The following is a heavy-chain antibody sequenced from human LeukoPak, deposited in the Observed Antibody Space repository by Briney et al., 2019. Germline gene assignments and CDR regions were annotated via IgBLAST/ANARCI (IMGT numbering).Heavy chain of an antibody. V-gene: IGHV3-23*01. D-gene: IGHD6-19*01. CDR3: ARAKLEPAGTGAFDI. Sequence: GGSLRLSCTTSGFTFKNHAMTWVRQAPGKGLEWVSAIYPHGDPHYADSVKDRFTISRDNSKNSLYMQMETLRAEDTALYYCARAKLEPAGTGAFDIWGPGTVVTVSS. CDR2: IYPHGDP. CDR1: GFTFKNHA. J-gene: IGHJ3*02.